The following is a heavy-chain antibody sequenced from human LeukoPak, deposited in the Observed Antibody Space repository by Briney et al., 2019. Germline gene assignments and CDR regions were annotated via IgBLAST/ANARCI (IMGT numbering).Heavy chain of an antibody. V-gene: IGHV4-4*07. CDR2: IYTSGST. J-gene: IGHJ5*02. CDR1: GGSISSYY. D-gene: IGHD3-10*01. CDR3: ARVTNYYGSGSYNWFDP. Sequence: KPSETLSLTCTVSGGSISSYYGSWIRQPAGKGLEWIGRIYTSGSTNYNPSLKSRVTMSVDTSKNQFSLKLSSVTAADTAVYYCARVTNYYGSGSYNWFDPWGQGTLVTVSS.